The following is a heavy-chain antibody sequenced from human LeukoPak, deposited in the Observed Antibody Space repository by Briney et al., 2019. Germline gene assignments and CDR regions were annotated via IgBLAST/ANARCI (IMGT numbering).Heavy chain of an antibody. CDR2: INPNSGGT. Sequence: ASVKVSCKASGYTFTSYDINWVRQAPGQGLEWMGWINPNSGGTNYAQKFQGRVTMTRDTSISTAYMELSRVRSDDTAVYYCARDPWTYSSSSVDYWGQGTLVTVSS. J-gene: IGHJ4*02. CDR1: GYTFTSYD. CDR3: ARDPWTYSSSSVDY. D-gene: IGHD6-6*01. V-gene: IGHV1-2*02.